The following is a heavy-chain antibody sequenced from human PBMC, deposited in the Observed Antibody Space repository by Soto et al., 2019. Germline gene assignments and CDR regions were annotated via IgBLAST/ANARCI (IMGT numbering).Heavy chain of an antibody. CDR3: AREDSSSSATFDY. D-gene: IGHD6-6*01. Sequence: SETLSLTCAVYGGSFSGYYWSWIRQPPGKGLEWIGEINHSGSTNYNPSLKSRVTISVDTSKNQFSLKLSSVTAADTAVYYCAREDSSSSATFDYWGQGTLVTVSS. CDR2: INHSGST. CDR1: GGSFSGYY. V-gene: IGHV4-34*01. J-gene: IGHJ4*02.